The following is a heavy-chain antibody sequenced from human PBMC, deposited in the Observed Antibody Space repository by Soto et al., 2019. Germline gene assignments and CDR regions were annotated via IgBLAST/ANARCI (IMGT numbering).Heavy chain of an antibody. CDR3: ASTPLGSSWYGTFDY. J-gene: IGHJ4*02. CDR1: GYTFTSYG. CDR2: ISAYNGNT. V-gene: IGHV1-18*01. Sequence: QVQLVQSGAEVKKPGASVKVSCKASGYTFTSYGISWVRQAPGQGLEWKGWISAYNGNTNYAPKVQGRVTMTTHTSTSTAYMDLRSLISDDTAVYYCASTPLGSSWYGTFDYWGQGTLVTVSS. D-gene: IGHD6-13*01.